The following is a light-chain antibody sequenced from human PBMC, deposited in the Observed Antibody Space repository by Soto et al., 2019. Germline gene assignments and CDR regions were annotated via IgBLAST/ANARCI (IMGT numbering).Light chain of an antibody. CDR2: LGS. Sequence: EIVMTQSPFSLPVTPGEPASISCRSSQSLLHSNGYNYLDWYLQKPGQSPQLLIYLGSNRASGVPDRFSGSGSGTDFTLKISRVEAEDVGVYYCMQALQTPPWTFGQGTKVEIK. CDR3: MQALQTPPWT. J-gene: IGKJ1*01. CDR1: QSLLHSNGYNY. V-gene: IGKV2-28*01.